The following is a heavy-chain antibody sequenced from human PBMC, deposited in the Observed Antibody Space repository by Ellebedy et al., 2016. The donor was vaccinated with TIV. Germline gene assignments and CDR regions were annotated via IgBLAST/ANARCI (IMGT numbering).Heavy chain of an antibody. CDR2: INNNAVSA. V-gene: IGHV3-64*04. J-gene: IGHJ3*02. CDR3: APDTYYYDSSGSWGAFDI. CDR1: GFSFSAYG. Sequence: GGSLRLSCSASGFSFSAYGMHWVRQAPGKGLEYIAAINNNAVSAHYADSVKGRFTISRDNSKNTLYLQMNSLRAEDTAVYYCAPDTYYYDSSGSWGAFDIWGQGTMVTVSS. D-gene: IGHD3-22*01.